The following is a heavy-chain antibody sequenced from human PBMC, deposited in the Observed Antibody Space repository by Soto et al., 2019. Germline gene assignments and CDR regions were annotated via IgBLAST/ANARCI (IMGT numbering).Heavy chain of an antibody. CDR3: ARDERSYGEPPFDY. Sequence: ASVKVSCKASGFIFTGYYIHWVRQAPGQGLEWMGWIKSNGGDPKYAQKFQGRVTMTRDTSMNTVYMELSSLRSDDSAVYYCARDERSYGEPPFDYWGQGTLVPVSS. D-gene: IGHD3-16*01. V-gene: IGHV1-2*02. CDR1: GFIFTGYY. J-gene: IGHJ4*02. CDR2: IKSNGGDP.